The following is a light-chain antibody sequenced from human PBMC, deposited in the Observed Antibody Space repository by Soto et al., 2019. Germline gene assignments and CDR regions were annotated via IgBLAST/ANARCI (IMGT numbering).Light chain of an antibody. J-gene: IGKJ1*01. Sequence: DIQMTQSPSILSASVGDRVTITCRSSHTITNWLAWYQQKPGKAPRLLIYDASSLESWVPSRFSGSGSGTEFTLTISSLQPDDFATYYCQQYNSYSRTFGQGTKVDIK. CDR2: DAS. V-gene: IGKV1-5*01. CDR3: QQYNSYSRT. CDR1: HTITNW.